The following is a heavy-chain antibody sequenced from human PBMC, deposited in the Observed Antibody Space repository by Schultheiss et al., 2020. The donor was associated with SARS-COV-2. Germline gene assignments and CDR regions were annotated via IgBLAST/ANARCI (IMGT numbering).Heavy chain of an antibody. Sequence: SETLSLTCTVSGGSISSGSYYWSWIRQPPGKGLEWIGYIYYSGSTNYNPSLKSRVTMSVDRSKNQFSLKLSSVTAADTAVYYCASTGDYGRYFDLWGRGTLVTVSS. V-gene: IGHV4-61*01. CDR3: ASTGDYGRYFDL. D-gene: IGHD4-17*01. CDR2: IYYSGST. J-gene: IGHJ2*01. CDR1: GGSISSGSYY.